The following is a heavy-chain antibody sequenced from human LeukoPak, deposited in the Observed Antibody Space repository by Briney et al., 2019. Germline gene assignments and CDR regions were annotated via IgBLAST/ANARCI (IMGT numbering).Heavy chain of an antibody. V-gene: IGHV1-69*13. D-gene: IGHD2-21*02. Sequence: GALVKVSCKASGGTFSSYAISWVRQAPGQGLEWMGGIIPIFGTANYAQKFQGRVTITADESTSTAYMELSSLRSEDTAVYYCARDPGNCGGDCFIQHWGQGTLVTVSS. CDR3: ARDPGNCGGDCFIQH. J-gene: IGHJ1*01. CDR2: IIPIFGTA. CDR1: GGTFSSYA.